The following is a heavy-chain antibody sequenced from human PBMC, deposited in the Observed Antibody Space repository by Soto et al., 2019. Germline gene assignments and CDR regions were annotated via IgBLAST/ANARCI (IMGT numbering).Heavy chain of an antibody. CDR2: ISGSGGST. D-gene: IGHD5-12*01. V-gene: IGHV3-23*01. Sequence: GGSLRLSXAASGFTFSSYAMSWVRQAPGKGLEWVSAISGSGGSTYYADSVKGRFTISRDNSKNTLYLQMNSLRAEDTAVYYCAKGVKDRYNYPHWFDPWGQGTLVTVS. J-gene: IGHJ5*02. CDR1: GFTFSSYA. CDR3: AKGVKDRYNYPHWFDP.